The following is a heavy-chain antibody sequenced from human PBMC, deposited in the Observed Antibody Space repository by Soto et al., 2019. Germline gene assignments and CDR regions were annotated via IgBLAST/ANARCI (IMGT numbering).Heavy chain of an antibody. Sequence: EVQLLESGGGLVQPGGSLRLSCAASGFTFSSYAMSWVRQAPGKGLEWVSAISGSGGSTYYADSVKGRFTISRDNSKNTLYLQMNSLRAEDTAVYYCANAYLGVVTAIHNWFDPWGQGTLVTVSS. CDR3: ANAYLGVVTAIHNWFDP. V-gene: IGHV3-23*01. CDR1: GFTFSSYA. CDR2: ISGSGGST. J-gene: IGHJ5*02. D-gene: IGHD2-21*02.